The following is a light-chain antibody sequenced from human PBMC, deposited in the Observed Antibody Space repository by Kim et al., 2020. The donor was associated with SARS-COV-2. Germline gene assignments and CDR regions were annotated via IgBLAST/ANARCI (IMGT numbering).Light chain of an antibody. CDR1: QTVSYY. CDR2: AAS. J-gene: IGKJ1*01. CDR3: QHSYNTPPT. Sequence: DIQMTQSPSSLSASVADRVTITCRASQTVSYYLNWYQHKPGKAPKLLIYAASSLQSGVPSRFSGSGSGTDFTLTISSLQPEDFATYYCQHSYNTPPTFGQGTKVDIK. V-gene: IGKV1-39*01.